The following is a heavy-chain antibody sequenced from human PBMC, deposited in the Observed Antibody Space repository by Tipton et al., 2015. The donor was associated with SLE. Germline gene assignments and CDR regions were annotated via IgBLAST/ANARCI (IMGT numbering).Heavy chain of an antibody. D-gene: IGHD1-7*01. CDR1: RFTFSNSD. CDR3: ARGVSGTSDY. CDR2: ISTSGSTI. Sequence: SLRLSCAASRFTFSNSDMNWVRQAPGRGLEWVSYISTSGSTIYYADSVKGRFTISRDNAKSSLYLQMNSLRAEDTAIYYCARGVSGTSDYWGQGTLVTVSS. J-gene: IGHJ4*02. V-gene: IGHV3-48*03.